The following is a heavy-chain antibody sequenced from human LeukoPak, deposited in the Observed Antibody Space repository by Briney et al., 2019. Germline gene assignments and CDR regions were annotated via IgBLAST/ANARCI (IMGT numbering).Heavy chain of an antibody. V-gene: IGHV3-23*01. D-gene: IGHD4-17*01. CDR2: IRGNGART. CDR3: AKHQQIYGDSLMDV. CDR1: GFTFSNYA. J-gene: IGHJ6*02. Sequence: PGGSLRLSCAASGFTFSNYAMSWVRPAPGEGLEWVSSIRGNGARTDHADSVKGRFTISRDNSKNTLYLKMNSLRAEDTAVYYCAKHQQIYGDSLMDVWGQGTTVTVSS.